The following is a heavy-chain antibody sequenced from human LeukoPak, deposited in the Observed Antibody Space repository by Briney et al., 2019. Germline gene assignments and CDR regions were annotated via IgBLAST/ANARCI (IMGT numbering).Heavy chain of an antibody. D-gene: IGHD3-16*01. J-gene: IGHJ4*02. Sequence: GGSLRLSCAASGFSFSSYSMNWVRQAPGKGLEWVSSISSSSSYIYYADSVKGRFTISRDNAKNSLYLQLNSLRAEDTAVYYCARSLGGAAPLDYWGQGTLVTVSS. CDR1: GFSFSSYS. V-gene: IGHV3-21*01. CDR3: ARSLGGAAPLDY. CDR2: ISSSSSYI.